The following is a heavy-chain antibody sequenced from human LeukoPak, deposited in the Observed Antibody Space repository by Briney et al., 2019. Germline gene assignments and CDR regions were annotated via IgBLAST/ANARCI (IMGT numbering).Heavy chain of an antibody. CDR3: ARGPYDFWSGYYYYYYMDV. Sequence: MTSETLSLTCTVSGGSIGSYYWSWIRQPPGKGLEWIGYIYYSGSTNYNPSLKSRVTISVDTSKNQFSLKLSSVTAADTAVYYCARGPYDFWSGYYYYYYMDVWGKGTTVTVSS. CDR1: GGSIGSYY. J-gene: IGHJ6*03. V-gene: IGHV4-59*01. CDR2: IYYSGST. D-gene: IGHD3-3*01.